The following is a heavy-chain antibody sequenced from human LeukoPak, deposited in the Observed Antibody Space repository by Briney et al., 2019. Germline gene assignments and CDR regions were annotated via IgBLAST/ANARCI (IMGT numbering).Heavy chain of an antibody. Sequence: SETLSLTCTVSGGSISSYYWSWLRQPPGKGLEWVGYIYYSGSTNYNKSLKSRVTISVETSKKQFSLKLSSVTAADTAVYYCARVHADFYYYYGMDVWGKGTTVTVSS. CDR3: ARVHADFYYYYGMDV. CDR2: IYYSGST. J-gene: IGHJ6*04. V-gene: IGHV4-59*01. CDR1: GGSISSYY. D-gene: IGHD2-21*02.